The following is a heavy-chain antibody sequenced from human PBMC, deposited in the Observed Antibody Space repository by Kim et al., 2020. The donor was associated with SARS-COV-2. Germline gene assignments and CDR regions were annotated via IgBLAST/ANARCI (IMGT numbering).Heavy chain of an antibody. CDR3: ARNSAVRGEGDY. V-gene: IGHV4-39*01. CDR1: GGSISSSSYY. Sequence: SETLSLTCTVSGGSISSSSYYWGWIRQPPGKGLEWIGSIYYSGSTYYNPSLKSRVTISVDTSKNQFSLKLSSVTAADTAVYYCARNSAVRGEGDYWGQGTLVTVSS. D-gene: IGHD3-10*01. J-gene: IGHJ4*02. CDR2: IYYSGST.